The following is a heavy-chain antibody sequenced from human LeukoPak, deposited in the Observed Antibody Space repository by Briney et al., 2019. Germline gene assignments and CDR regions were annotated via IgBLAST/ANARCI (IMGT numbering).Heavy chain of an antibody. D-gene: IGHD3-9*01. Sequence: SETLSLTCTVSGDSISTTYYYWGWIRQPPGEGLEWIGSIYSSGSTYYSPSLESRVTISLDTSKNQVSLILTPVTAADTAVYYCARTGPLRGGMDVWGQGTTVTVSS. CDR2: IYSSGST. CDR3: ARTGPLRGGMDV. CDR1: GDSISTTYYY. J-gene: IGHJ6*02. V-gene: IGHV4-39*01.